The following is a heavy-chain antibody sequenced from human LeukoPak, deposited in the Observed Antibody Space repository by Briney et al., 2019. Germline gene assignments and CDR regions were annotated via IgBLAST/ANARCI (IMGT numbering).Heavy chain of an antibody. Sequence: GRSLRLSCAVSGLTFSSSWMNWVRQAPGKGLEWVASINPDGNKKYSADSVKGRFTISRDNAENSLYLQMNSLRVEDTAFYYCARDLAYSRLDYWGQGMLVTVSS. CDR2: INPDGNKK. J-gene: IGHJ4*02. CDR1: GLTFSSSW. D-gene: IGHD5-18*01. V-gene: IGHV3-7*01. CDR3: ARDLAYSRLDY.